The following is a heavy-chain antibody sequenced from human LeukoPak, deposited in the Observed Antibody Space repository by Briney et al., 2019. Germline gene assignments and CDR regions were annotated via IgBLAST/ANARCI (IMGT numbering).Heavy chain of an antibody. CDR2: ISSSGSYI. CDR1: VFTFSIYT. J-gene: IGHJ4*02. Sequence: GGSLRLSCAASVFTFSIYTMNWVRQAPGKALEWVSSISSSGSYIYYADSVKGRFSISRDNAKNSLFLQMNSLRAEDTAVYYCARRALLFPLDYWGQGTLVTVSS. CDR3: ARRALLFPLDY. D-gene: IGHD3-10*01. V-gene: IGHV3-21*01.